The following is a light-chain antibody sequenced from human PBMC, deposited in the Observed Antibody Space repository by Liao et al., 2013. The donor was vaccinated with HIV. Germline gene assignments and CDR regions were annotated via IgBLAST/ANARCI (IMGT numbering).Light chain of an antibody. V-gene: IGLV3-25*03. Sequence: SYVLTQPPSVSVSPGQTARITCSGDALPKQYAYWYQQKPGQAPVLVIYKDLERPSGMPERFSGSTSGTTVTLTISGVQAEDEADYYCQSADSSGTYVVFGGGTKLTVL. J-gene: IGLJ2*01. CDR3: QSADSSGTYVV. CDR2: KDL. CDR1: ALPKQY.